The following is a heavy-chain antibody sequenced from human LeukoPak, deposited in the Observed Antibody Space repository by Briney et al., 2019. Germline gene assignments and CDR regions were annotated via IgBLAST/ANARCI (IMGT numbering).Heavy chain of an antibody. D-gene: IGHD3-22*01. V-gene: IGHV3-23*01. CDR1: GLRFSSYS. J-gene: IGHJ4*02. Sequence: GGSLRLSCAVSGLRFSSYSMSWVRQAPGKGLEWVSSISGSGGTIDYADSVKGRFTISRDNSKNTLYLQMNSLSADDTAVYYCAVSMIAFDFWGQGTLVTVSS. CDR3: AVSMIAFDF. CDR2: ISGSGGTI.